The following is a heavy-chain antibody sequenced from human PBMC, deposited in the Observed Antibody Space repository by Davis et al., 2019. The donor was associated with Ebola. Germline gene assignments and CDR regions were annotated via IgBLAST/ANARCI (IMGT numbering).Heavy chain of an antibody. Sequence: GESLKISCAASGFTFSSYAMHWVRQAPGKGLEWVAVISYDGSNKYYADSVKGRFTISRDNSKNTLYLQMNSLRAEDTAVYYCAKDGGGYSSGWHWRYYFDYWGQGTLVTVSS. CDR3: AKDGGGYSSGWHWRYYFDY. CDR2: ISYDGSNK. D-gene: IGHD6-19*01. J-gene: IGHJ4*02. CDR1: GFTFSSYA. V-gene: IGHV3-30-3*01.